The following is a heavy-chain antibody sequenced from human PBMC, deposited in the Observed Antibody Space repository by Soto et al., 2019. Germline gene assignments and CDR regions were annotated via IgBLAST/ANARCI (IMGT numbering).Heavy chain of an antibody. CDR2: ILPIFATA. D-gene: IGHD2-2*01. CDR1: GDTFNNYV. V-gene: IGHV1-69*06. Sequence: QVQLVQSGAEVKKPGSSVKVSCKASGDTFNNYVVNWVRQAPGQGLEWLGGILPIFATANYAQKFQGRVTITADKSTSTAYMELTSLRSEETAVYYCAGRCDSTTCLGHFDYWGQGTLVTVAS. CDR3: AGRCDSTTCLGHFDY. J-gene: IGHJ4*02.